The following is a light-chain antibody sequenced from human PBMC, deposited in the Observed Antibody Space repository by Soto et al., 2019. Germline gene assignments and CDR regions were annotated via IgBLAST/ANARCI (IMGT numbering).Light chain of an antibody. CDR1: QSVHTY. V-gene: IGKV3-11*01. J-gene: IGKJ2*01. CDR2: DAS. CDR3: QQRSNWPPYT. Sequence: ETVLTQSPATLSLSPGERATLSCRASQSVHTYLAWYQQKAGQAPRLLIYDASNRATGIPARFSGSGSGTDFTITISSLEHEDCAVYYCQQRSNWPPYTFGQGTKLEIK.